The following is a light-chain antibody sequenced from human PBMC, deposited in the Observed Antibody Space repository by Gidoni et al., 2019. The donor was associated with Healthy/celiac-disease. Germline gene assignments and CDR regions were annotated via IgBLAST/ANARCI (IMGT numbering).Light chain of an antibody. CDR1: QSVSSH. CDR3: QQRSNWPPKYT. Sequence: EIVLTQSPATLSLSPGERATPSCRASQSVSSHLAWYQQKPGQAPRLLIYDASNRATGIPARFSGSGSGTDFTLTISSLEPEDFAVYYCQQRSNWPPKYTFGQGTKLEIK. J-gene: IGKJ2*01. CDR2: DAS. V-gene: IGKV3-11*01.